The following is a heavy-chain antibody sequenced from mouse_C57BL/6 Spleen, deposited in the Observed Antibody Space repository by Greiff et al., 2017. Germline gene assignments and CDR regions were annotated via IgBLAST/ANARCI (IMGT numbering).Heavy chain of an antibody. Sequence: EVNVVESGGGLVKPGGSLKLSCAASGFTFSDYGMHWVRQAPEKGLEWVAYISSGSSTIYYADPVKGRFTISRDNAKNTLFLQMTSLRSEDTAMYYCARDFDYWGQGTTLTVSS. CDR2: ISSGSSTI. CDR3: ARDFDY. V-gene: IGHV5-17*01. CDR1: GFTFSDYG. J-gene: IGHJ2*01.